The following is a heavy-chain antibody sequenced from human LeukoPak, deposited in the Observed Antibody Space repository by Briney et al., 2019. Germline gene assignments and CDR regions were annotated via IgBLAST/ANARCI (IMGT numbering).Heavy chain of an antibody. CDR1: GFTFSSYS. V-gene: IGHV3-21*06. D-gene: IGHD6-6*01. CDR3: GRVGGRSKAAKGDAFDI. J-gene: IGHJ3*02. CDR2: ISTSASYI. Sequence: PGGSLRLSCAASGFTFSSYSMNWVRQAPGTGLEWVSSISTSASYIYYADSVKGRFTISRDNAQNSVFLQMNSLRAEDTAVYYCGRVGGRSKAAKGDAFDIWGQGTMVVVSS.